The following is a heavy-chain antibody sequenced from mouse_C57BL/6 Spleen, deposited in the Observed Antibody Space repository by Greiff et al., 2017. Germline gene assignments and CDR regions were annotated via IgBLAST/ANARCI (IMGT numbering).Heavy chain of an antibody. J-gene: IGHJ2*01. Sequence: VQLQQPGAELVKPRASVKLSCKASGYTFTSYWMQWVKQRPGQGLEWIGEIDPSGSYSNYNQKFKGKATLTVDTSSSTAYMQLSSLTSEDSAVYYCAREGYGSRSYWGQGTTLTVSS. CDR1: GYTFTSYW. CDR3: AREGYGSRSY. CDR2: IDPSGSYS. V-gene: IGHV1-50*01. D-gene: IGHD1-1*01.